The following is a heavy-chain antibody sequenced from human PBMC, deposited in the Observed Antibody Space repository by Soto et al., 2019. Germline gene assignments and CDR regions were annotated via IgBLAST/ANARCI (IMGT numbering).Heavy chain of an antibody. CDR2: IDPKNGGT. CDR3: GRDDYGIFPY. Sequence: GASVKVSFKASGYTFTAYYIHWVRQAPGQGLEWMGWIDPKNGGTVSAQKFQGRLTMTRDTSISTVYMDLSGLTSDDTALYYCGRDDYGIFPYWGQGSLVTVSS. V-gene: IGHV1-2*02. CDR1: GYTFTAYY. J-gene: IGHJ4*02. D-gene: IGHD3-10*01.